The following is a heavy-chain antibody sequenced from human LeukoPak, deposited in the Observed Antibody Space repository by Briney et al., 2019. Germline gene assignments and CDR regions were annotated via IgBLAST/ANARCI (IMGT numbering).Heavy chain of an antibody. J-gene: IGHJ4*02. V-gene: IGHV4-39*01. Sequence: SETLSLTCTVSGDPISSSDRYWAWIRQPPGKGLEWIASLYYGGNTYHNPSLNGRLTMNVDTSKNQFSLKLSSVTAAETAVYYCARSPRLGRYGYGPWELPVSYSDYWGQGTLVTVSS. D-gene: IGHD1-26*01. CDR2: LYYGGNT. CDR3: ARSPRLGRYGYGPWELPVSYSDY. CDR1: GDPISSSDRY.